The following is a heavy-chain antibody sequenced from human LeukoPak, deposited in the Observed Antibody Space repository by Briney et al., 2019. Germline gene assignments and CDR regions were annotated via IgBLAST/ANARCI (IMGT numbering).Heavy chain of an antibody. V-gene: IGHV3-30-3*01. CDR3: ARGRYYLDS. Sequence: GSLRLSCAASGFTFSSYAMHWVRQAPGKGLEWVAVISYDGSNKYYADSVKGRFTISRDNSKNTLYLQMNSLRAEDTAVYYCARGRYYLDSWGQGTLVTVSS. J-gene: IGHJ4*02. CDR2: ISYDGSNK. CDR1: GFTFSSYA. D-gene: IGHD1-14*01.